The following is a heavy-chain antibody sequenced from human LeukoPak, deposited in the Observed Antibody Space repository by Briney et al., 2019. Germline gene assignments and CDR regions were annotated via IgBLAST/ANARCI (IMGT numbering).Heavy chain of an antibody. CDR2: FHYGGST. V-gene: IGHV4-39*07. D-gene: IGHD1-26*01. J-gene: IGHJ5*02. CDR1: SGSMSSSSDF. Sequence: PSETLSLTCTVSSGSMSSSSDFWGWIRQPPGQGLEWIGSFHYGGSTYYNPSLKSRVTISVDTSKNQFSLKLSSVTAADTAVYYCARKARRARFPWFDPWGQGTLVTVSS. CDR3: ARKARRARFPWFDP.